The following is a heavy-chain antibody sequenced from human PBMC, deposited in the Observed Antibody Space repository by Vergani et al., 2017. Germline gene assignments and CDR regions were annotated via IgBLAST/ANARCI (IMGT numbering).Heavy chain of an antibody. CDR3: ARPDTARVGSTPGESIFHY. Sequence: QVQLVQSGAEVKKPGASVKVSCKASGYTFTSYYIHCVRQAPGQGLEWMGMINPSGGSTSYAQKFHGRVTMTRDTSTSTVYMELSSLRSDDTAVYYCARPDTARVGSTPGESIFHYWGQGTLVTVSS. V-gene: IGHV1-46*03. CDR1: GYTFTSYY. D-gene: IGHD5-18*01. CDR2: INPSGGST. J-gene: IGHJ4*02.